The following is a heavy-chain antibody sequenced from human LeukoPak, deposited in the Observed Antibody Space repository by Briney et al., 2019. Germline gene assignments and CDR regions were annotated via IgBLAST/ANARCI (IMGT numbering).Heavy chain of an antibody. V-gene: IGHV4-4*07. Sequence: SETLSLTCSVSGGSISGYYWSWIRQPAGKELEWIGRIFNSENTNYNPSLKSRITMSVDTSKNQFSLKLSSVTAVDTAVYYCARGPVTARSNAFDIWGQGTMVTVSS. D-gene: IGHD6-6*01. CDR2: IFNSENT. CDR1: GGSISGYY. J-gene: IGHJ3*02. CDR3: ARGPVTARSNAFDI.